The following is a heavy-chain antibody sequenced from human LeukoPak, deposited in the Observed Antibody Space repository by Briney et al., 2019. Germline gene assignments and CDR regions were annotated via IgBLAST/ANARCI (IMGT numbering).Heavy chain of an antibody. J-gene: IGHJ4*02. V-gene: IGHV2-5*02. CDR1: GFSLTTNGVG. Sequence: SGPTLLKPTQTLTLTFTFSGFSLTTNGVGVGWIRQPPVKALEGLAHIYWDDEKRYSPSLRTRLTITKDTSKSQVVLTLTNMDPVDTATYYCVHLYFYNSGGYSRAFDYWGQGTLVTVSS. D-gene: IGHD3-22*01. CDR3: VHLYFYNSGGYSRAFDY. CDR2: IYWDDEK.